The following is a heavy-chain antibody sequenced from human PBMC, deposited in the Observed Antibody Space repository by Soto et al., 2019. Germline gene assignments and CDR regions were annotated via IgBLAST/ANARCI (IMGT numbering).Heavy chain of an antibody. V-gene: IGHV3-23*01. CDR3: ARDSGPWATVVTRPT. D-gene: IGHD4-17*01. J-gene: IGHJ5*02. Sequence: PGGSLRLSCAASEFSFDDYAMGWVRQAPGKGLEWVSSITFTGGSTYYADSVKGRFTISRDNSKNTLYLQMNSLRAEDTAVYYCARDSGPWATVVTRPTWGQGTLVTVSS. CDR2: ITFTGGST. CDR1: EFSFDDYA.